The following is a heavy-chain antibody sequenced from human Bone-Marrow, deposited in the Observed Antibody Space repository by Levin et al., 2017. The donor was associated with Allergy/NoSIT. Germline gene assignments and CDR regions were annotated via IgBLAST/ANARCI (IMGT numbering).Heavy chain of an antibody. CDR2: ISLDGNTQ. Sequence: GESLKISCAVSGFTFSNYAMHWVRQAPGRGLEWVAFISLDGNTQYYADSVKGRFTFSRDNSNNTPHFQMNSLRVEDTAIYYCAKDTYTCSGGSCYFFDYWGQGALVTVSS. CDR3: AKDTYTCSGGSCYFFDY. J-gene: IGHJ4*02. CDR1: GFTFSNYA. D-gene: IGHD2-15*01. V-gene: IGHV3-30*18.